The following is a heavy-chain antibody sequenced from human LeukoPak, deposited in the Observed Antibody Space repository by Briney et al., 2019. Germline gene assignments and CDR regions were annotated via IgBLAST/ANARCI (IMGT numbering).Heavy chain of an antibody. V-gene: IGHV3-74*01. CDR1: GFTFSSFA. CDR2: ISTDGNNT. CDR3: SVYYYGSGSFDY. Sequence: GGSLRLSCSASGFTFSSFAMHWVRQAPGKGLVWVSRISTDGNNTNYADSVKGRFTISRDNAKNTLYLQMNSLRAEDTAVYYCSVYYYGSGSFDYWGQGTLVTVSS. J-gene: IGHJ4*02. D-gene: IGHD3-10*01.